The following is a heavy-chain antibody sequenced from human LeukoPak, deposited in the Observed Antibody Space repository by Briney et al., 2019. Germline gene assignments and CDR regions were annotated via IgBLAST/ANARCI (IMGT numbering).Heavy chain of an antibody. V-gene: IGHV3-74*01. Sequence: GGSLRLSCATSGFTLSSFWMHWVRHPPGKGLVWVSRINSDATNTNYADSVKGRFTISGDNTKNTVYLQMNSLGAEDTAVYYCARGGWGSSVHFDTWGQGALVTVSS. CDR3: ARGGWGSSVHFDT. D-gene: IGHD3-10*01. CDR1: GFTLSSFW. CDR2: INSDATNT. J-gene: IGHJ4*02.